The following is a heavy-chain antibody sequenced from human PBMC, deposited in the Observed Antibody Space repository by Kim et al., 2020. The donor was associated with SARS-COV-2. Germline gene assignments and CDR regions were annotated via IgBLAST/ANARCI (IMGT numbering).Heavy chain of an antibody. J-gene: IGHJ3*02. Sequence: PSFQGQVTISADKSISTAYLQWSSLKASDTAMYYCARHTEMATNNDAFDIWGQGTMVTVSS. D-gene: IGHD5-12*01. V-gene: IGHV5-51*01. CDR3: ARHTEMATNNDAFDI.